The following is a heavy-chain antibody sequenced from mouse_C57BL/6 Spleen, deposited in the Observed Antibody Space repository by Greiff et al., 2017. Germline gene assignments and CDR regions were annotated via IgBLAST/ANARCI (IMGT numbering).Heavy chain of an antibody. CDR3: ARHVRGNSFDG. CDR2: ISSGGSYT. D-gene: IGHD1-1*02. V-gene: IGHV5-6*01. CDR1: GFTFSSYG. J-gene: IGHJ2*01. Sequence: EVQLVESGGDLVKPGGSLKLSCAASGFTFSSYGMSWVRQTPDMRLEWVATISSGGSYTYYPDSVKGRFTISSDNAKNTLYLQMSRLKSEDTAMYYFARHVRGNSFDGWGKGTTLTVAS.